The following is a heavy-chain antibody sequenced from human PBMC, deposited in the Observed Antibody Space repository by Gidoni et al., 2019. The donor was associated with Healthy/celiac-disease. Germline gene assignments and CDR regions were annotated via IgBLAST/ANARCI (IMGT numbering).Heavy chain of an antibody. J-gene: IGHJ6*02. CDR2: IKSTTDGVTT. CDR1: RLPFRTAW. D-gene: IGHD3-22*01. V-gene: IGHV3-15*01. CDR3: TTRPYDSSGYYYEYYSYGMGV. Sequence: EGQRVESRGGAGKPGGCLRLSCAPPRLPFRTAWISCVRPAPGKGLAWVGRIKSTTDGVTTDYAAPVKGRFTISRDDSKNTVYLQMNSLKTEATAVYYCTTRPYDSSGYYYEYYSYGMGVWGQGTPVTVSS.